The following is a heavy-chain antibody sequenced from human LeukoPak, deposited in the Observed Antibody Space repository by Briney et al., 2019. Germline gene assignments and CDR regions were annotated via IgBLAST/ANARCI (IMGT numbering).Heavy chain of an antibody. CDR1: GFTFDDYA. J-gene: IGHJ4*02. V-gene: IGHV3-9*01. CDR2: ISWSSDNI. Sequence: GRSLRLSCAASGFTFDDYAMHWVRQAPGKGLEWVSGISWSSDNIDYADSVKGRFTISRDNSKNTLYLQMNSLRAEDTAVYYCARLWVAVYDYWGQGTLVTVSS. D-gene: IGHD4/OR15-4a*01. CDR3: ARLWVAVYDY.